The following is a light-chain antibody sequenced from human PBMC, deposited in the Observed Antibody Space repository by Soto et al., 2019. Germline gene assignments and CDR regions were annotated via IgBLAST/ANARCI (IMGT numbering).Light chain of an antibody. Sequence: EIVLTPSPGPLSLSPGERATLSCRARQSVSSSYLAWYQQKPGQAPRLLIYGASSRATGIPDRFSGSGSGTDFTLTISRLEPEDFAVYYCQQYGSSPYTFGQGTKLEIK. V-gene: IGKV3-20*01. J-gene: IGKJ2*01. CDR1: QSVSSSY. CDR2: GAS. CDR3: QQYGSSPYT.